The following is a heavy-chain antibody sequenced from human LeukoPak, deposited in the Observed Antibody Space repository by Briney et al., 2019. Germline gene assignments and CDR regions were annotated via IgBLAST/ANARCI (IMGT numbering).Heavy chain of an antibody. Sequence: PSETLSLTCTVSGGSISSGGYYWSWIRQHPGKGLEWIGYIYYSGSTYYDPSLKSRVTISVDTSKNQFSLKLSSVTAADTAVYYCARTAARRFDYWGQGTLVTVSS. CDR2: IYYSGST. CDR3: ARTAARRFDY. V-gene: IGHV4-31*03. D-gene: IGHD6-6*01. CDR1: GGSISSGGYY. J-gene: IGHJ4*02.